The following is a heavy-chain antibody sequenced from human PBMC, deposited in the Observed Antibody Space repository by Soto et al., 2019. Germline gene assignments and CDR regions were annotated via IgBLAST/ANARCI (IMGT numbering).Heavy chain of an antibody. J-gene: IGHJ6*02. CDR1: GGSISSGGYY. V-gene: IGHV4-31*03. CDR3: ARDRVTMVRGVTEGMDV. CDR2: IYYSGST. D-gene: IGHD3-10*01. Sequence: QVQLQESGPGLVKPSQTLSLTCTVSGGSISSGGYYWSWIRQHPGKGLEWIGYIYYSGSTYYNPSLKSRDTPTEHPSNNQHSLKVSSVNAANTAVYYCARDRVTMVRGVTEGMDVWGQGTPVTVSS.